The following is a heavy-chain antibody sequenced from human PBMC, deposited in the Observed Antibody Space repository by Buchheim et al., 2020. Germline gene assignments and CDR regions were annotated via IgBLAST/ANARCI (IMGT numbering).Heavy chain of an antibody. D-gene: IGHD1-26*01. V-gene: IGHV4-39*01. Sequence: QLQLQESGPGLVKPSETLSLTCTVSGGSISSSSYYWGWIRQPPGEGLEWIGSIYYSGSTYYNPSLKSRVTITVDTSKNQFSLKLSSVTAADTAVYYCARQGGGSYYFDYWGQGTL. J-gene: IGHJ4*02. CDR2: IYYSGST. CDR1: GGSISSSSYY. CDR3: ARQGGGSYYFDY.